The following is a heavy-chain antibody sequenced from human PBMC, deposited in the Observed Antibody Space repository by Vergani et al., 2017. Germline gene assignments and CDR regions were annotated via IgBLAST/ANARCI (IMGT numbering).Heavy chain of an antibody. V-gene: IGHV3-21*05. J-gene: IGHJ4*02. D-gene: IGHD2-2*02. CDR3: ASTGFCSSTSCYTGRYYFDY. CDR2: ISSSSSYT. CDR1: GFTFSSYW. Sequence: EVQLVESGGGLVQPGGSLRLSCAASGFTFSSYWMSWVRQAPGKGLEWVSYISSSSSYTNYADSVKGRFTISRDNAKNSLYLQMNSLRAEDTAVYYCASTGFCSSTSCYTGRYYFDYWGQGTLVTVSS.